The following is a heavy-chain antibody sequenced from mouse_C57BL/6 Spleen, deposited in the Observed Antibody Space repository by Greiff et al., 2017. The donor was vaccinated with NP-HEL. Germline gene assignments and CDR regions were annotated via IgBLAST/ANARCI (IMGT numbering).Heavy chain of an antibody. CDR3: ARHGTGTGTPFDY. Sequence: EVQVVESGGDLVKPGGSLKLSCAASGFTFSSYGMSWVRQTPDKRLEWVATISSGGSYTYYPDSVKGRFTISRDNAKNTLYLQMSSLKSEDTAMYYCARHGTGTGTPFDYWGQGTTLTVSS. D-gene: IGHD4-1*01. CDR1: GFTFSSYG. CDR2: ISSGGSYT. J-gene: IGHJ2*01. V-gene: IGHV5-6*01.